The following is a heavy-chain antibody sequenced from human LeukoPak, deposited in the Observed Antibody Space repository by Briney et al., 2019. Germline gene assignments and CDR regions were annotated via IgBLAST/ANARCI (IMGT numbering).Heavy chain of an antibody. J-gene: IGHJ4*02. CDR1: GFTFSSYG. D-gene: IGHD6-13*01. Sequence: GGSLRLSCAASGFTFSSYGMHWVRQAPGKGLEWVAVIWYDGSNKYYADSVKGRFTISRDNSKNTLYLQMNSLRAEDTAVYYCAKDSPGIAAAGTSPEDYWGQGTLVTVSS. CDR3: AKDSPGIAAAGTSPEDY. CDR2: IWYDGSNK. V-gene: IGHV3-33*06.